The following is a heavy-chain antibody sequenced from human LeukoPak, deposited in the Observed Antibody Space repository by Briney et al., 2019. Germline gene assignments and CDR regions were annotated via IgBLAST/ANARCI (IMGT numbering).Heavy chain of an antibody. D-gene: IGHD3-10*01. CDR3: ARDGPYGAAWFDP. J-gene: IGHJ5*02. CDR1: GYTFSSYG. Sequence: ASVKVSCKASGYTFSSYGISWVRQAHGEVIEWEGWISDYTGNTNYTQKVQGTLTMTTDPFTSTGYMERRSLRSDDTAVYYWARDGPYGAAWFDPGGQGTLVTVS. V-gene: IGHV1-18*01. CDR2: ISDYTGNT.